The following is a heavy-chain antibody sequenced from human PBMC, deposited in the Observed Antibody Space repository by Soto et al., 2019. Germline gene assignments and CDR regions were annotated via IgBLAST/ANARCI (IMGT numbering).Heavy chain of an antibody. J-gene: IGHJ4*02. Sequence: GGSLRLSCAASGFTFSSYSMNWVRQAPGKGLEWVSYISSSSSTIYYADSVKGRFTISRDNAKNSLYLQMNSLRDEDTAVYYCARDLRPLYSSSWYFDYWGQGTLVTVSS. V-gene: IGHV3-48*02. D-gene: IGHD6-13*01. CDR2: ISSSSSTI. CDR3: ARDLRPLYSSSWYFDY. CDR1: GFTFSSYS.